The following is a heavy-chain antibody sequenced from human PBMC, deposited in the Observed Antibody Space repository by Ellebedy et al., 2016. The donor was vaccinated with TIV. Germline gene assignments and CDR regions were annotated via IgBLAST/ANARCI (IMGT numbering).Heavy chain of an antibody. D-gene: IGHD3-10*01. J-gene: IGHJ4*02. CDR1: GFTFSSYS. CDR2: ISASTRNT. CDR3: AKDFWIGELLSAYFDY. Sequence: GESLKISXAASGFTFSSYSMNWVRQAPGKGLEWVSTISASTRNTYYADSVKGRFTISRDNSKNTLYLQMNSLRAEDTAVYYCAKDFWIGELLSAYFDYWGQGTLVSVSS. V-gene: IGHV3-23*01.